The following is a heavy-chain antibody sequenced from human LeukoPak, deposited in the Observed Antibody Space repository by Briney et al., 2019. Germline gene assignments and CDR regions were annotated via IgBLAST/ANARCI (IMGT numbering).Heavy chain of an antibody. Sequence: SETLSLTCTVSGGSISSSSYYWDWIRQPPGKGLEWIGCIHYSGSTYYNPSLKSRVSIFVDTSKSQFSLKLSSVTAADTALYYCAGQYCSGTSCYLDYWGRGTLVTVSS. J-gene: IGHJ4*02. D-gene: IGHD2-2*01. CDR3: AGQYCSGTSCYLDY. CDR1: GGSISSSSYY. V-gene: IGHV4-39*01. CDR2: IHYSGST.